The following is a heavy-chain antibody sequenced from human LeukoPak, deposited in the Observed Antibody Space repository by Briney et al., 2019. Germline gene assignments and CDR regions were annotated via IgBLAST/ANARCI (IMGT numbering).Heavy chain of an antibody. CDR2: LRGSGHTT. CDR3: AKVIGFYDGNPYFDY. Sequence: ETLSLTCTVSGGFISNYFGSWIRQPPGKGLEWVSALRGSGHTTYYADSVKGRFTISRDNSKNTLYLQMKSLRAEDTAVYYCAKVIGFYDGNPYFDYWGEGTLVTVSS. CDR1: GGFISNYF. D-gene: IGHD4-23*01. V-gene: IGHV3-23*01. J-gene: IGHJ4*02.